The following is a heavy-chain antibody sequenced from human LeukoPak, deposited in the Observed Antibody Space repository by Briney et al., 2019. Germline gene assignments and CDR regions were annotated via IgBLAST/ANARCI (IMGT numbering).Heavy chain of an antibody. V-gene: IGHV3-23*01. CDR3: ANGNIVATSLDY. CDR1: GFTFSSYA. D-gene: IGHD5-12*01. Sequence: GGSLRLSCAASGFTFSSYAMTWVRQAPGKGLEWASTISGGGDSTYYADSVKGRFTISRNNSKNTLYLHMNSLRADDTAVYYCANGNIVATSLDYWGQGTLVTVSS. CDR2: ISGGGDST. J-gene: IGHJ4*02.